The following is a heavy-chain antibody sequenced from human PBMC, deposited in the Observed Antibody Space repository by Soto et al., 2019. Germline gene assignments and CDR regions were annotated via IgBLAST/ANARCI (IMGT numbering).Heavy chain of an antibody. Sequence: QLQLQESGPGLVKPSETLSRTCTVSGGSIRSSSYYWGWIRQTPGKGLEWIGSIYYSGSTYYNPSLKSRVTISADTSKNQFSLKLSSVTAADTAVYYCVDDSNGYSDYWGQGTLVTVSS. V-gene: IGHV4-39*01. CDR3: VDDSNGYSDY. D-gene: IGHD3-22*01. J-gene: IGHJ4*02. CDR1: GGSIRSSSYY. CDR2: IYYSGST.